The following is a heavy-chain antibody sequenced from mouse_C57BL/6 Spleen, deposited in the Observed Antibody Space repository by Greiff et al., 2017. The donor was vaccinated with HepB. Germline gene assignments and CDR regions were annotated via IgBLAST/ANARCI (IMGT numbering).Heavy chain of an antibody. J-gene: IGHJ1*03. Sequence: VQLQQSGAELVKPGASVKLSCKASGYTFTEYTIHWVKQRSGQGLEWIGWFYPGSGSIKYNEKFKDKATLTADKSSSTVYMALSRLTSEDSAVYFGARHEDYYGSSPWYFDVWGTGTTVTVSS. CDR2: FYPGSGSI. CDR3: ARHEDYYGSSPWYFDV. D-gene: IGHD1-1*01. V-gene: IGHV1-62-2*01. CDR1: GYTFTEYT.